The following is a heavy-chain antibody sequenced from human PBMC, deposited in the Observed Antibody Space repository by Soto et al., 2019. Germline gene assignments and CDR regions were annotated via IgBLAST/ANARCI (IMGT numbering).Heavy chain of an antibody. CDR2: IWYDGSNK. CDR3: AKDRGSLYYYCGMDV. CDR1: GFTFSSYG. D-gene: IGHD3-16*01. Sequence: GGSLRLSCAASGFTFSSYGMHWVRQAPGKGLEWVSVIWYDGSNKYYADSVKGRFTISRDNSKNTLYLQMNSLRAEDTAVYYCAKDRGSLYYYCGMDVWGQGTTVTV. J-gene: IGHJ6*02. V-gene: IGHV3-30*02.